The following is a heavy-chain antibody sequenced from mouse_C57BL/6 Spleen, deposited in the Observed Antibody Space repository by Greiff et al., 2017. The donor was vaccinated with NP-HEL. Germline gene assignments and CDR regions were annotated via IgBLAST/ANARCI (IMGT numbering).Heavy chain of an antibody. CDR1: GFSLTSYG. Sequence: VQLQQSGPGLVQPSQSLSITCTVSGFSLTSYGVHWVRQSPGKGLEWLGVIWSGGSADYNAACISRLSISKDNSKSQVFFKMNSLQADDTAIYYCARNYGAMITTVYFDYWGQGTTLTVSS. CDR2: IWSGGSA. J-gene: IGHJ2*01. CDR3: ARNYGAMITTVYFDY. D-gene: IGHD2-4*01. V-gene: IGHV2-2*01.